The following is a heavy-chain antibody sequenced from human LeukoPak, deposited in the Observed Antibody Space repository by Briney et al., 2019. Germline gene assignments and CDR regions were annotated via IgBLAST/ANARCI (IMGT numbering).Heavy chain of an antibody. CDR1: GLTFSSYS. D-gene: IGHD4-17*01. CDR2: ISSSSSYI. CDR3: AREAPEYGDYFDY. Sequence: PGGSLRLSCAASGLTFSSYSMNWVRQAPGKGLEWVSSISSSSSYIYYADSVKGRFTISRDNAKNSLYLQMNSLRAEDTAVYYCAREAPEYGDYFDYWGQGTLVTVSS. J-gene: IGHJ4*02. V-gene: IGHV3-21*01.